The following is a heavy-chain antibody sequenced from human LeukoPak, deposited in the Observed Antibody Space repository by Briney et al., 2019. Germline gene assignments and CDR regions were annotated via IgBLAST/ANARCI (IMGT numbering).Heavy chain of an antibody. D-gene: IGHD6-25*01. J-gene: IGHJ6*03. Sequence: GGSLRLPCAASGFTFSSYALHWVRQAPGKGLEWVTVISYDGSSKYYADSVKGRFTISRDNSKNTLYLQMNSLRADDTAVYYCAKGVLAAYRYNYYYMDVWGKGTTVTISS. CDR1: GFTFSSYA. V-gene: IGHV3-30*04. CDR3: AKGVLAAYRYNYYYMDV. CDR2: ISYDGSSK.